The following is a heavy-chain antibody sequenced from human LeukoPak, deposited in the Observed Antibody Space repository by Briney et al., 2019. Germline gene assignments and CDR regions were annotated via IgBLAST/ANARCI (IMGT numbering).Heavy chain of an antibody. CDR1: GYSFTTYW. CDR3: ATIPSGWLNY. Sequence: GESLKISCKASGYSFTTYWIGWVRQVPGKGLEWVGIIYPADSTAKYGPSFQGQVTISADKSISTAYLQWSSLKASDTAMYYCATIPSGWLNYWGQGTLVTVSS. CDR2: IYPADSTA. D-gene: IGHD6-19*01. V-gene: IGHV5-51*01. J-gene: IGHJ4*02.